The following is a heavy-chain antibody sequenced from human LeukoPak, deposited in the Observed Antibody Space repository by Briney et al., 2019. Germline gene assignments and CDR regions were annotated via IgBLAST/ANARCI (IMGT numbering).Heavy chain of an antibody. D-gene: IGHD5-18*01. CDR3: ARVDTAIFDY. CDR1: GGSFSGYY. Sequence: SETLSLTCAVYGGSFSGYYWSWIRQPPGKGLEWIGYIYYSGSTNYNPSLKSRVTISVDTSKNQFSLKLSSVTAADTAMYYCARVDTAIFDYWGQGTLVTVSS. J-gene: IGHJ4*02. CDR2: IYYSGST. V-gene: IGHV4-59*01.